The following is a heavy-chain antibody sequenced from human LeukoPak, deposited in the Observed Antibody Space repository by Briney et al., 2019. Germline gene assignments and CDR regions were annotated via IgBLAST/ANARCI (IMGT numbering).Heavy chain of an antibody. CDR1: GFTFSNYE. CDR3: ARETVHY. CDR2: IGRGYGIT. J-gene: IGHJ4*02. Sequence: PGGSLRLSCAASGFTFSNYEFNWVRQAPGKGLEWVSYIGRGYGITYYADSVKGRFTVSRHDAKNSVYLQMNSLRAEDTALYYCARETVHYWGQGILVTVSS. D-gene: IGHD4-17*01. V-gene: IGHV3-48*03.